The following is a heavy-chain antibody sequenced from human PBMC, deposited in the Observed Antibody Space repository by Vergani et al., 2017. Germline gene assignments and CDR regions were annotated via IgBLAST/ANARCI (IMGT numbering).Heavy chain of an antibody. J-gene: IGHJ4*02. Sequence: QVQLVQSGAEVKKPGSSVQVSCKASGGTFSSYAISWVRQAPGQGLEWMGGIIPIFGTANYAQKFQGRVTITADESTSTAYMELSSLRSEDKAVYYCAREGRGYSYGSVFDYWGQGTLVTVSS. V-gene: IGHV1-69*01. CDR2: IIPIFGTA. CDR3: AREGRGYSYGSVFDY. D-gene: IGHD5-18*01. CDR1: GGTFSSYA.